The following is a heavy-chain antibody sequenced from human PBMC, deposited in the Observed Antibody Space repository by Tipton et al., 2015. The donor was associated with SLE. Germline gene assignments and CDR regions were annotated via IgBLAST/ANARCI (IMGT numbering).Heavy chain of an antibody. CDR2: IYYSGST. J-gene: IGHJ5*02. V-gene: IGHV4-39*07. CDR3: ARTGSFGGYGRFDP. CDR1: GGSISSSSYY. Sequence: TLSLTCTVSGGSISSSSYYWGWIRQPPGKGLEWIGSIYYSGSTNYNPSLKSRVTISVDTSKNQFSLKLSSVTAADTAVYYCARTGSFGGYGRFDPWGQGTLVTVSS. D-gene: IGHD3-22*01.